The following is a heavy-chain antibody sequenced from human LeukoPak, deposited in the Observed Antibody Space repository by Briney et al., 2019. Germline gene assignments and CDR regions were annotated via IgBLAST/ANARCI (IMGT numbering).Heavy chain of an antibody. J-gene: IGHJ4*02. CDR1: GGSISSSSYY. CDR2: IYYSGST. Sequence: PSETLSLTCTVSGGSISSSSYYWGWIRQPPGKGLEWIGSIYYSGSTYYNPSLKSRVTISVDTSKNQFSLKLSSVTAADTAVYYRARLVRGVILGSCYFDYWGQGTLVTVSS. V-gene: IGHV4-39*01. CDR3: ARLVRGVILGSCYFDY. D-gene: IGHD3-10*01.